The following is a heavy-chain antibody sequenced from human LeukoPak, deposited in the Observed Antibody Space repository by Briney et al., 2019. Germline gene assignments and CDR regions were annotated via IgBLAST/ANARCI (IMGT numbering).Heavy chain of an antibody. J-gene: IGHJ6*03. Sequence: PSETLSLTCTVSGGSISSYYWGWIRQPPGKGLELIGSIFYSGSTYYNPSLKSRLTISVDTSKNQFSLKLSSVTAADTAVYYCARTSASYYYYMDVWGNGTTVTISS. CDR3: ARTSASYYYYMDV. CDR1: GGSISSYY. V-gene: IGHV4-39*07. CDR2: IFYSGST. D-gene: IGHD3-3*01.